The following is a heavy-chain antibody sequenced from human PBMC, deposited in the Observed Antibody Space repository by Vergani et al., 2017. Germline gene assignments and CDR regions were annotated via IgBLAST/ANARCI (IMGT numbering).Heavy chain of an antibody. J-gene: IGHJ2*01. V-gene: IGHV4-4*08. CDR2: VFRNWNV. D-gene: IGHD4-23*01. CDR3: ARGFGGEWYFDL. CDR1: GASIDSFY. Sequence: VLLQEPGPGLVRPSETLSLKCSVSGASIDSFYWGWIRQSPGKGLEWIGYVFRNWNVNYNPSFNFRVAIDTSNNELSLRVTSVPAADTAVNYCARGFGGEWYFDLWGRGATVTVSS.